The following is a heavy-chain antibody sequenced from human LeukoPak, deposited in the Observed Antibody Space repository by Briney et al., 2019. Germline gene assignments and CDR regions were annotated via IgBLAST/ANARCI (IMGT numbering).Heavy chain of an antibody. V-gene: IGHV1-69*01. CDR2: IIPIFGTA. CDR3: AREPVDGYNYRLVAFDI. J-gene: IGHJ3*02. CDR1: GGTFSSYA. Sequence: GSSVKVSCKASGGTFSSYAISWVRQAPGQGLEWMGGIIPIFGTANYAQKFQGRVTITADESTSTAYMELSSLRSEDTAVYYCAREPVDGYNYRLVAFDIWGQGTMVTVSS. D-gene: IGHD5-24*01.